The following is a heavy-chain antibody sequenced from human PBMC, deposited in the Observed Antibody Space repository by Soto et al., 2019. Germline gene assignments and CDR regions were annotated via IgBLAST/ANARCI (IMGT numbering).Heavy chain of an antibody. D-gene: IGHD1-1*01. CDR1: GFNLGSYW. V-gene: IGHV3-74*01. Sequence: EVQLVESGGGLVQPGGSLRLSCAASGFNLGSYWMHWVRQAPGKGLVWVSRINDYGTTINYAESVEGRFTISRDDAKSEVYLQMNNLRAEDTAVYYSARGGLEPFDYWGQGDLVTGSS. CDR2: INDYGTTI. CDR3: ARGGLEPFDY. J-gene: IGHJ4*02.